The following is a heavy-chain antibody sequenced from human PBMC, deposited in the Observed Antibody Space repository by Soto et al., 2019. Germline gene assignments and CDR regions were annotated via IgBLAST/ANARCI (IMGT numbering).Heavy chain of an antibody. V-gene: IGHV4-39*01. CDR2: IYYSGST. D-gene: IGHD2-15*01. J-gene: IGHJ4*02. CDR3: ARHTPAISISDH. Sequence: QLQLQESGPGLVKPSETLSLTCTVSGGSISSSSYYWGWIRQPPGKGLERIGSIYYSGSTYYNPSLKSRLTISVDTSKNQFYLKLSSVTAEDKAVYYCARHTPAISISDHWGQGTLVTFSS. CDR1: GGSISSSSYY.